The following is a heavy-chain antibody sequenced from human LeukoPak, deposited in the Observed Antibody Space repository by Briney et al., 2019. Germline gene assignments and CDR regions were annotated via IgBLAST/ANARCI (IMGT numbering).Heavy chain of an antibody. Sequence: SGPTLVNPTQTLTLTCTFSGFSLSTTGMCVAWIRQPPGKALEWLALIDWDDDKFYSTSLKTRLTISKDTSKNQVVLTMTNMDPVDTATYYCARILSVGDRGFDAFDIWAQGQWSPSLQ. CDR3: ARILSVGDRGFDAFDI. V-gene: IGHV2-70*01. CDR2: IDWDDDK. D-gene: IGHD3-16*01. CDR1: GFSLSTTGMC. J-gene: IGHJ3*02.